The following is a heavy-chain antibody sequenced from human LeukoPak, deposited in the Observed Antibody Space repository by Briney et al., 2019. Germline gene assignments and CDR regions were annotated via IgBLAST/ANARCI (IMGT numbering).Heavy chain of an antibody. Sequence: GGSLRLSCAASGLTFSSYAMSWVRQAPGKGLEWVSGISGSGGSTYYADPVKGRFTISRDNSKNTLYLQMNSLRAEDTAVYYCAKLAWYGDSGLHRDYWGQGTLVTVSS. J-gene: IGHJ4*02. CDR2: ISGSGGST. D-gene: IGHD4-17*01. CDR3: AKLAWYGDSGLHRDY. V-gene: IGHV3-23*01. CDR1: GLTFSSYA.